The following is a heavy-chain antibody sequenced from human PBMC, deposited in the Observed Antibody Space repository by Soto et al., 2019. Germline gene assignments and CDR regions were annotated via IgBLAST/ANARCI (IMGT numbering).Heavy chain of an antibody. D-gene: IGHD6-19*01. Sequence: PGGSLRLSCEASGFTFTSDSMTWVRQAPGKGLEWVSSISSHGRDIFYADPVKGRFTISRDNAKDSLHLQMNSLTGEDSAVYYCARGAALAGKLDLWGQGTLVTVSS. J-gene: IGHJ4*02. CDR1: GFTFTSDS. CDR2: ISSHGRDI. CDR3: ARGAALAGKLDL. V-gene: IGHV3-21*06.